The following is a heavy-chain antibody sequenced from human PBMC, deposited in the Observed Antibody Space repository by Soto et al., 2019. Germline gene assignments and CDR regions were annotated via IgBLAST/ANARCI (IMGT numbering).Heavy chain of an antibody. CDR2: ISQSGKT. Sequence: PSETLSLTCAVSADSIGTNHWWNWVRQPPGKGLEWIGEISQSGKTNYHPSLKSRITISMEASKTHFSLTLNSVTAADTAVYYCARAVAASATSVVVYWGQGIQVTVSS. J-gene: IGHJ4*02. CDR1: ADSIGTNHW. CDR3: ARAVAASATSVVVY. D-gene: IGHD6-13*01. V-gene: IGHV4-4*02.